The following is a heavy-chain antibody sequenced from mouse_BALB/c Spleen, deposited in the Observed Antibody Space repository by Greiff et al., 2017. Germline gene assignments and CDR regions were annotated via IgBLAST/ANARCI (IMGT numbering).Heavy chain of an antibody. CDR1: GYTFSSYW. V-gene: IGHV1-9*01. CDR3: ARSPRGGAMDY. J-gene: IGHJ4*01. CDR2: ILPGSGST. Sequence: VQLQQSGAELMKPGASVKISCKATGYTFSSYWIEWVKQRPGHGLEWIGEILPGSGSTNYNEKFKGKATFTADTSSNTAYMQLSSLTSEDSAVYYCARSPRGGAMDYWGQGTSVTVSS.